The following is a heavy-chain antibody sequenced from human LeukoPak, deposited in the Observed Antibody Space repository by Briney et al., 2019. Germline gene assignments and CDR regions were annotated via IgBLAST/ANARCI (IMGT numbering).Heavy chain of an antibody. CDR3: ARVSSGEYREGFDY. V-gene: IGHV4-4*07. CDR1: GGSISSYY. D-gene: IGHD4-17*01. Sequence: ASETLSLTCTVSGGSISSYYWSWIRQPAGKGLEWIGRIYTSGSTNYNPSLKSRVTISVDKSKNQFSLKLSSVTAADTAVYYCARVSSGEYREGFDYWGQGTLVTVPS. J-gene: IGHJ4*02. CDR2: IYTSGST.